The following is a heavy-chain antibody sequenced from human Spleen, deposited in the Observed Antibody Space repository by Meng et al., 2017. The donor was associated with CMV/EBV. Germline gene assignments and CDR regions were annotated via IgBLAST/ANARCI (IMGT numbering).Heavy chain of an antibody. CDR1: GFTFSSYS. D-gene: IGHD3-10*01. J-gene: IGHJ4*02. CDR2: ISHSSTYI. CDR3: ARDQSMVRGLDY. Sequence: SCEASGFTFSSYSMNWVRQAPGKGLEWVSSISHSSTYIYYAESLKGRFTISRDNAKNSLYLQMNGLRAEDTAVYYCARDQSMVRGLDYWGQGTLVTVSS. V-gene: IGHV3-21*01.